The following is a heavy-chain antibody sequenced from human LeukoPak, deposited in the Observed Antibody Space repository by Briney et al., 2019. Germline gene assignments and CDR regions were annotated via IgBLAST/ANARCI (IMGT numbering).Heavy chain of an antibody. D-gene: IGHD3-10*01. V-gene: IGHV3-48*03. CDR3: AKDDAWLRFGE. J-gene: IGHJ4*02. CDR2: ISSSGRTT. CDR1: GFTFSSYE. Sequence: PGGSLRLSCAASGFTFSSYEMNWVRQAPGKGLEWLSYISSSGRTTYYADSVKGRFTISRDNAKNSLYLQMNSLRAEDTAVYYCAKDDAWLRFGEWSQGTLVTVSS.